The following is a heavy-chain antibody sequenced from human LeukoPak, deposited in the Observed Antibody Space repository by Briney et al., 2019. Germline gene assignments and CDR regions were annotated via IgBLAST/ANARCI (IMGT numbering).Heavy chain of an antibody. J-gene: IGHJ4*02. D-gene: IGHD5-12*01. CDR2: IIPIFGTA. CDR3: ARSAVATGYFDY. Sequence: GASVKVSCKASGGTFSSYAISWVRQAPGQGLEWMGGIIPIFGTANCAQKFQGRVTITTDESTSTAYMELSSLRSEDTAVYYCARSAVATGYFDYWGQGTLVTVSS. CDR1: GGTFSSYA. V-gene: IGHV1-69*05.